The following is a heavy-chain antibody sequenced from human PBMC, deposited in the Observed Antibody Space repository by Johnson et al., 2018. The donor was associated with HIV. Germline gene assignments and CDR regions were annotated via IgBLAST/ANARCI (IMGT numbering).Heavy chain of an antibody. CDR1: GFTFSDFY. J-gene: IGHJ3*02. CDR3: ARVQGDRGAYDAFAI. Sequence: QVQLVESGGGLVKPGGSLRLSCAASGFTFSDFYMSWIRQAPGKGPECLSYISSSGSTKYYVESVKGRFTISRDNAKNSLYLQMNSLRAEDTALYYCARVQGDRGAYDAFAIWGQGTMVTVSS. V-gene: IGHV3-11*04. CDR2: ISSSGSTK. D-gene: IGHD3-10*01.